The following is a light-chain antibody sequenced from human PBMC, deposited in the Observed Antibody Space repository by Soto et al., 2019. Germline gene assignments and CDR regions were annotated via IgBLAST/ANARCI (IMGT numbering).Light chain of an antibody. CDR3: CSYAGSDTYV. Sequence: SVLTQPASVSGSPGQSITISCTGTSSNVGNYNLVSWYQQHPGKAPKLMIYEVYKRPSGVSDRFSGSKSGITASLTISGLQAEDEADYYCCSYAGSDTYVFGTGTKVTVL. CDR2: EVY. V-gene: IGLV2-23*02. J-gene: IGLJ1*01. CDR1: SSNVGNYNL.